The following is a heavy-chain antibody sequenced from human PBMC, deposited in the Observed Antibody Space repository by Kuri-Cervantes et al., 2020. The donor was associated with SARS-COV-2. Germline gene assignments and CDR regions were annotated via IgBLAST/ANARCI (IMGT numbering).Heavy chain of an antibody. D-gene: IGHD3-10*01. CDR3: AKRFVVPTNGTDYFDY. V-gene: IGHV3-23*01. CDR2: ISGSSDYT. J-gene: IGHJ4*02. CDR1: TLTFSDYA. Sequence: ETLSLTCTASTLTFSDYAMSWVRQAPGKGLEWVSTISGSSDYTYYAESVDYAESVEGRFTISRDISKKTLYLQMHRLRAEDTAAYYCAKRFVVPTNGTDYFDYWGQGTLVTVSS.